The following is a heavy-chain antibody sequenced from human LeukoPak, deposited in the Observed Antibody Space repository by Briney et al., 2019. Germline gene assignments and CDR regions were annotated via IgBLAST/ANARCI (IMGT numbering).Heavy chain of an antibody. Sequence: GGSLRLSCAASGFTFSSYAMSWVRQAPGKGLEWVSAICGSGGSTYYADSVKGRFTISRDNSKNTLYLQMNSLRAEDTAVYYCATRKWESGGYWGQGTLVTVSS. J-gene: IGHJ4*02. CDR3: ATRKWESGGY. D-gene: IGHD1-26*01. V-gene: IGHV3-23*01. CDR1: GFTFSSYA. CDR2: ICGSGGST.